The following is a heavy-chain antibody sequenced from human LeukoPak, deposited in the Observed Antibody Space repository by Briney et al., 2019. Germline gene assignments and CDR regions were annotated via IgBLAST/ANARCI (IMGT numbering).Heavy chain of an antibody. V-gene: IGHV3-30*04. CDR1: GFTFSSYA. CDR2: ISYDGSNK. D-gene: IGHD6-13*01. J-gene: IGHJ6*03. CDR3: ARDYHGKSSSHYLDV. Sequence: GGSLRLSCAASGFTFSSYAMHWVRQAPGKGLEWEAVISYDGSNKYYADSVKGRFTISRDNSKNTLYLQMNSLRAEDTAVYYCARDYHGKSSSHYLDVWGKGTTVTVSS.